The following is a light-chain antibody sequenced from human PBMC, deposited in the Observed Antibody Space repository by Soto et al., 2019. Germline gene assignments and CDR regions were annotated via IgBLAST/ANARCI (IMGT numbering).Light chain of an antibody. CDR3: QQYGSSGT. Sequence: MVLKQCLATLSASPGERATLSCRARQSVFSSLARYQQRPGQAPRLLIYGASNRATRIPDRCSGSGAGTDFTPTIIRLEPEDVAVYYCQQYGSSGTFGQGTKVDIK. CDR1: QSVFSS. V-gene: IGKV3-20*01. CDR2: GAS. J-gene: IGKJ1*01.